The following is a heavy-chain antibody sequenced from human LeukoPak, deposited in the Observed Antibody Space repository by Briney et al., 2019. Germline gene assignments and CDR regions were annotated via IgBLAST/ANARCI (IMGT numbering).Heavy chain of an antibody. D-gene: IGHD6-19*01. CDR2: ISWDGGST. J-gene: IGHJ4*02. V-gene: IGHV3-43D*03. CDR1: GFTFDGYA. CDR3: AKEGAVAGRGKNYFDY. Sequence: GGSLRLSCAASGFTFDGYAMHWVRQAPGKGLEWVSLISWDGGSTYYADSVKGRFTISRDNSKNSLYLQMNSLRAEDTALYYCAKEGAVAGRGKNYFDYWGQGTLVTVSS.